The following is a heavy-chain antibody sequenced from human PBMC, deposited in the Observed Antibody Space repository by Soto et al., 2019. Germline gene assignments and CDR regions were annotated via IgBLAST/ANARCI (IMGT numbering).Heavy chain of an antibody. Sequence: QMQLVQSGAEVKKPGSSVKVSCKASGGTLSSFINYPINWGRQAPGQGFEWMGGIVPNVGTVNYAQKFQGRVTITADKSTGTAYMEVSSLRSEDTALYYCARRDTSGFLRYFDNWGQGTLVTVSS. CDR3: ARRDTSGFLRYFDN. CDR2: IVPNVGTV. CDR1: GGTLSSFINYP. V-gene: IGHV1-69*06. D-gene: IGHD3-3*01. J-gene: IGHJ4*02.